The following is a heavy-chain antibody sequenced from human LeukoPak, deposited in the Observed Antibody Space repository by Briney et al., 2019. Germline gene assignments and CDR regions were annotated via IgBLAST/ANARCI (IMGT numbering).Heavy chain of an antibody. J-gene: IGHJ4*02. Sequence: PGGSLRLSCAASAFTFSRYGMHWVRQAPGKGLEWVAFIRYDGSNKYYADSVKGRFTISRDNSKNTLYLQMNSLRAEHTAVYYCAKEIWPTVTTPGWTYFDYWGQGALVTVSS. V-gene: IGHV3-30*02. CDR2: IRYDGSNK. CDR3: AKEIWPTVTTPGWTYFDY. CDR1: AFTFSRYG. D-gene: IGHD4-17*01.